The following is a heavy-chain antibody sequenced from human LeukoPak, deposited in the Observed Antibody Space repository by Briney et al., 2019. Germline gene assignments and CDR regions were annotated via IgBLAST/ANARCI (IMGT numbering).Heavy chain of an antibody. D-gene: IGHD2-15*01. CDR1: GYTFTGYY. V-gene: IGHV1-2*02. J-gene: IGHJ4*02. CDR2: INPNSGGT. Sequence: ASVKVSCKASGYTFTGYYMHWVRQAPGQGLEWMGWINPNSGGTNYAQKFQGRVTMTRDTSISTAYMELSRLRSDDTAVYYCARDARYCSGGSCYPRPFDYWGQGTLVTVSS. CDR3: ARDARYCSGGSCYPRPFDY.